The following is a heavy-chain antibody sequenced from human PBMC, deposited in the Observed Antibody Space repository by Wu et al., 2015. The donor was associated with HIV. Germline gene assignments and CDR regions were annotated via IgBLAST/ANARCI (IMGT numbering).Heavy chain of an antibody. Sequence: QVQLVQSGAEVKKPGASVKVSCKASGYTFTGYYMHWVRQAPGQGLEWMGWINPNSGGTNYAQKFQGRVTMTRDTSISTAYMELSRLRSDDTAVYYCARAPYYGSGSAVAAYGMDVWGQGTTVTVSS. CDR2: INPNSGGT. J-gene: IGHJ6*02. D-gene: IGHD3-10*01. CDR1: GYTFTGYY. CDR3: ARAPYYGSGSAVAAYGMDV. V-gene: IGHV1-2*02.